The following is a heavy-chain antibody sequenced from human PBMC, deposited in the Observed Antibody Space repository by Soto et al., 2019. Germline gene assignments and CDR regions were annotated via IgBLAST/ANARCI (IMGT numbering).Heavy chain of an antibody. CDR1: GYSFTSHG. CDR2: ISAYNGNR. CDR3: ARGPITILGVVPGGYYHGMTS. D-gene: IGHD3-3*01. V-gene: IGHV1-18*01. Sequence: ASVKVSCKASGYSFTSHGISWLRQAHGQGLEWMGWISAYNGNRNYAQKLQGRVTMTTDTSTSTAYMELRSLRSDDTAVYYCARGPITILGVVPGGYYHGMTSGATGPRSPSP. J-gene: IGHJ6*02.